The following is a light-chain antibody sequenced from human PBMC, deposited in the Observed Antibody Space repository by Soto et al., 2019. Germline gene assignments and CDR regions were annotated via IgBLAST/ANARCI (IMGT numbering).Light chain of an antibody. CDR1: SGYSNYK. J-gene: IGLJ1*01. Sequence: QPVLTQPPSASASLGASVTLTCTLSSGYSNYKVDWYQQRPGKGPRFAMRVGTGGIVGSKGDGIPDRFSVLGSGLNRYLNIKNIQEEDESDYHCGADHGSGSNFVYVFGTGTKVTVL. CDR3: GADHGSGSNFVYV. CDR2: VGTGGIVG. V-gene: IGLV9-49*01.